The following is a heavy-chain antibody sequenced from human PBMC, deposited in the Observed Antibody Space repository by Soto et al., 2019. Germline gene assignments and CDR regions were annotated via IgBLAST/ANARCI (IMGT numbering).Heavy chain of an antibody. D-gene: IGHD1-26*01. V-gene: IGHV4-4*02. CDR1: GGSMTSSNW. CDR3: ARSEATGLDY. J-gene: IGHJ4*02. CDR2: AHHSGRT. Sequence: QVQLQESGPGLVKPSGTLSLTCTVSGGSMTSSNWWNWVRQSPGKGRERIGEAHHSGRTNYNPSLKCRVTISVDKPKNHFSLKLSSVTAADTAVYYCARSEATGLDYWGQGTLVTVSS.